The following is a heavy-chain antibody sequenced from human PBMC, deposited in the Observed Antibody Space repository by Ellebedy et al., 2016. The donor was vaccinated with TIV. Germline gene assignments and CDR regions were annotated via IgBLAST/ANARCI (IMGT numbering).Heavy chain of an antibody. D-gene: IGHD3-22*01. J-gene: IGHJ4*02. V-gene: IGHV3-7*01. Sequence: GGSLRLXCEGSGFTFSSYWMSWVRQAPGKGPEWVAHIKTDGSYTNYADSVKGRFSISRDNAKNSLYLQMNSLSAEDTAVYYCARAPCHTIICYLQYYFDYWGQGTLVTVSS. CDR2: IKTDGSYT. CDR3: ARAPCHTIICYLQYYFDY. CDR1: GFTFSSYW.